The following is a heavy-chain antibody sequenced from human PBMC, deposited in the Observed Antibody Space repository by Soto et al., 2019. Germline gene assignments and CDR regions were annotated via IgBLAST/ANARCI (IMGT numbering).Heavy chain of an antibody. J-gene: IGHJ6*03. V-gene: IGHV3-33*01. CDR1: GFTFSSYC. Sequence: GVSLRLSCAAPGFTFSSYCMHWVRQAPGKGLEWVAVIWYDGSNKYYADSVKGRFTISRDNSKNTLYLQMNSLRAEDTAVYYCARGKIGYCSGGSCFSYYYYYMDVWGKGTTVTVSS. CDR3: ARGKIGYCSGGSCFSYYYYYMDV. D-gene: IGHD2-15*01. CDR2: IWYDGSNK.